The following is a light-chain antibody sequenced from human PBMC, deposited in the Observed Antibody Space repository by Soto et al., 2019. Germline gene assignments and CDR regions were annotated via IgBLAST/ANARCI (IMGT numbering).Light chain of an antibody. CDR1: QSLLHRNGNNY. CDR3: MQAVQTSLT. Sequence: DIVMTQSPLSLPVTPGEPASISCRSSQSLLHRNGNNYLNWYLQKPGRSPQPLIYLGSNRASGVPDWFSGSGSGTDFTPKISRVEAEDVGVYYCMQAVQTSLTFGGGTKVEIK. V-gene: IGKV2-28*01. J-gene: IGKJ4*01. CDR2: LGS.